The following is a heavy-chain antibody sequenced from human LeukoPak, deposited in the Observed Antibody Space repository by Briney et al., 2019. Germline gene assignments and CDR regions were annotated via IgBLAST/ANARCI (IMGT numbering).Heavy chain of an antibody. D-gene: IGHD1-26*01. Sequence: GGSLRLSCAASGFTFSSYAMHWVRQAPGKGLEWVAVIAYDESNKYYTDSAKGRFTISRDNSKNTLYLQMNSLRTEDTAVYYCVRGVHSGSFSPEDYWGQGTLVTVSS. CDR1: GFTFSSYA. CDR2: IAYDESNK. V-gene: IGHV3-30-3*01. J-gene: IGHJ4*02. CDR3: VRGVHSGSFSPEDY.